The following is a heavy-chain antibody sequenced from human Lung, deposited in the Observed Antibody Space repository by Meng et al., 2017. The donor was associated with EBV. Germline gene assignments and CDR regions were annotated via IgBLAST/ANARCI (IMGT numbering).Heavy chain of an antibody. CDR2: ISAYNGNT. CDR3: ARDRYPRGCVDY. D-gene: IGHD3-16*02. J-gene: IGHJ4*02. Sequence: LVQSGARVQKPGAARKVSSKPPGYPFTSYGISGVRQAPGQGLEWMGWISAYNGNTNYAQKLQGRVTMTTDTSTSTAYMELMSLRSDDTAVYYCARDRYPRGCVDYWGQGTLVTVSS. CDR1: GYPFTSYG. V-gene: IGHV1-18*01.